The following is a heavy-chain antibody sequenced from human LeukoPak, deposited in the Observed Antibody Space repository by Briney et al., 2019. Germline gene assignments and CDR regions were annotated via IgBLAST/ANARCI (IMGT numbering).Heavy chain of an antibody. J-gene: IGHJ4*02. Sequence: PSETLSRTCTVSGGSTSSSSYYWGWIRQPPGKGLEWIGSIYYSGSTYYNPSLKSRVTISVDTSKNQFSLKLRSVTAADTAVYYCARHSMYNGSSIDYWGQGTMVTVSS. CDR3: ARHSMYNGSSIDY. CDR2: IYYSGST. CDR1: GGSTSSSSYY. V-gene: IGHV4-39*01. D-gene: IGHD1-26*01.